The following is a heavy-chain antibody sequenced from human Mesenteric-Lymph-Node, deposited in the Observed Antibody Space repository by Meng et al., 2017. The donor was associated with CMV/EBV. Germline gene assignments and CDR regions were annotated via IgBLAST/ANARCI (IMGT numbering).Heavy chain of an antibody. D-gene: IGHD3-10*01. CDR3: ARELHYYGSGSYHFDY. Sequence: TVSSGSYNWSWSRKPPGKGMEWIGYIYYSGSTNYSPAIKRRVTISVDTSKNQFSMKMSSVTDADTAVYYCARELHYYGSGSYHFDYWGQGTLVTVSS. CDR1: TVSSGSYN. CDR2: IYYSGST. J-gene: IGHJ4*02. V-gene: IGHV4-61*01.